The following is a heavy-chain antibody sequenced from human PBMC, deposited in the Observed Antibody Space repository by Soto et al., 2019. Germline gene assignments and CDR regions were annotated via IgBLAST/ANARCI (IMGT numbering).Heavy chain of an antibody. D-gene: IGHD2-15*01. J-gene: IGHJ5*02. V-gene: IGHV1-69*13. Sequence: SVKVSCKASGGTFSSYAISWVRQAPGQGLEWMGGIIPIFGTANYAQKFQGRVTITADESTSTAYMELSSLRSEDTAVYYCARVSVVVAATLHWFDPWGQGTLVTAPQ. CDR3: ARVSVVVAATLHWFDP. CDR1: GGTFSSYA. CDR2: IIPIFGTA.